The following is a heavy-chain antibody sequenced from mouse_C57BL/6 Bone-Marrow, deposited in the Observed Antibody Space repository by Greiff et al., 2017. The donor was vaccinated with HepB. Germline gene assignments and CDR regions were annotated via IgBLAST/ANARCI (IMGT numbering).Heavy chain of an antibody. V-gene: IGHV1-26*01. D-gene: IGHD1-1*01. CDR1: GYTFTDYY. CDR3: ARRDGSSYWFAY. J-gene: IGHJ3*01. CDR2: INPNNGGT. Sequence: EVKLQQSGPELVKPGASVKISCKASGYTFTDYYMNWVKQSHGKSLEWIGDINPNNGGTSYNQKFKGKATLTVDKSSSTAYMELRSLTSEDSAVYYCARRDGSSYWFAYWGQGTLVTVSA.